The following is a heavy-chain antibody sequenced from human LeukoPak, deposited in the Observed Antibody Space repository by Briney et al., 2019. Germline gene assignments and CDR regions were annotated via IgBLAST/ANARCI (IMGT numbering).Heavy chain of an antibody. D-gene: IGHD3-22*01. CDR1: GFTFSSYW. J-gene: IGHJ4*02. Sequence: GGSLRLSCAASGFTFSSYWMSWVRQAPGKGLEWVSAISGSGGSTYYADSVKGRFTISRDNSKNTLYLQMNSLRAEDTAVYYCAKTVNYYDSSGYYYPYYFDYWGQGTLVTVSS. V-gene: IGHV3-23*01. CDR3: AKTVNYYDSSGYYYPYYFDY. CDR2: ISGSGGST.